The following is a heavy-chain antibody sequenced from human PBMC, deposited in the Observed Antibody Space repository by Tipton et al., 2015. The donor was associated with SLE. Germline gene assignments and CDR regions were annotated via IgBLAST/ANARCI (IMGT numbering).Heavy chain of an antibody. CDR2: FYYSGST. V-gene: IGHV4-39*07. D-gene: IGHD1-26*01. J-gene: IGHJ6*03. CDR1: GGSFSSSSSY. Sequence: TLSLTCTVSGGSFSSSSSYWGWIRQPPGKGLEWIGSFYYSGSTHYNPSLKSRVIISVDTSKNQFSLKLSSVTAADTAVYYCARAGSYPYYYYYMDVWGKGTTVTVSS. CDR3: ARAGSYPYYYYYMDV.